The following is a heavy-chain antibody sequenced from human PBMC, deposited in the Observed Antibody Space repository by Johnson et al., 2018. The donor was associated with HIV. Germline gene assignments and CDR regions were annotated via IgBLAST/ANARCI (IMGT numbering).Heavy chain of an antibody. CDR1: GFTFSSYD. J-gene: IGHJ3*02. D-gene: IGHD1-26*01. Sequence: VQLVESGGGLVKPGGSLRLSCAASGFTFSSYDMHWVRQATGKGLEWVSAIGTAGDTYYPGSVKGRFTISRDNSKNTLYLQMNSLRAEDTAVYYCAKGFGASSGAFDIWGQGTMVTVSS. V-gene: IGHV3-13*01. CDR3: AKGFGASSGAFDI. CDR2: IGTAGDT.